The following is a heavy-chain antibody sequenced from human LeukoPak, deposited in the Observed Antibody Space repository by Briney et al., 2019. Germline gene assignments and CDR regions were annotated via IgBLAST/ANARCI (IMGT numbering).Heavy chain of an antibody. V-gene: IGHV1-18*01. CDR3: AKDRGWQYADYDTVAAEY. D-gene: IGHD4-17*01. CDR2: ISVYTGNT. J-gene: IGHJ4*02. Sequence: GASVKVSCKASGYTFTSYGISWVRQAPGQGLEWMGWISVYTGNTYYAQKFQARVTMTTDTSTSTAYMELRSLRSDDTAVYYCAKDRGWQYADYDTVAAEYWGQGTLVTVSS. CDR1: GYTFTSYG.